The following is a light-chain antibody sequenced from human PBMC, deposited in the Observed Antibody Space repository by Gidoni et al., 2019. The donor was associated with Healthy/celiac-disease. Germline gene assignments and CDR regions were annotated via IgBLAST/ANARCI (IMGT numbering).Light chain of an antibody. Sequence: EIVLTQSPATLSLAPGARATLSCRASQRVSSYLAWYQPKPGQAPRLLIYDASNRATGIPARFSGSGSGTDLTLTISSLEPEDFAGYYCQQRSNWPPGLTFGEGPRWRSN. CDR1: QRVSSY. CDR2: DAS. CDR3: QQRSNWPPGLT. V-gene: IGKV3-11*01. J-gene: IGKJ4*01.